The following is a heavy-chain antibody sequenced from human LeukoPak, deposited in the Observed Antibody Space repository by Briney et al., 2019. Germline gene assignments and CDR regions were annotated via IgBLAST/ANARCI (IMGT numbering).Heavy chain of an antibody. V-gene: IGHV3-7*03. CDR1: GFTFSSYG. CDR3: ARAVTSMDGY. Sequence: GGSLRLSCAASGFTFSSYGMHWVRQAPGKGLEWVASLNEDGSKRSYVGSVKGRFTISRDNAQKSLYLQMNSLTAEDTAVYYCARAVTSMDGYWGQGTLVTVSS. D-gene: IGHD5-18*01. CDR2: LNEDGSKR. J-gene: IGHJ4*02.